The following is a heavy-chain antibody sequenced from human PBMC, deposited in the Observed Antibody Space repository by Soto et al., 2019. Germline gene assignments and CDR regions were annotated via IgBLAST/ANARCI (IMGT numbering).Heavy chain of an antibody. V-gene: IGHV1-2*02. Sequence: QVQLVQSGAEVKKPGASVKVSCKASGYTFTGYYMHWVRQAPGQGLEWMGWINPNSGGTNYAQKFQCRVTMTRDTSISTAYMELSRLRSDDTAVYYCARGYCSSTSCYFYTWFDPWGQGTLVTVSS. CDR3: ARGYCSSTSCYFYTWFDP. D-gene: IGHD2-2*01. CDR2: INPNSGGT. CDR1: GYTFTGYY. J-gene: IGHJ5*02.